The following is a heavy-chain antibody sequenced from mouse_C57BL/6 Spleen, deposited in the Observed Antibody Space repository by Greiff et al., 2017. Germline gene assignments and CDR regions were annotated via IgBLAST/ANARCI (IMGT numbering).Heavy chain of an antibody. Sequence: QVQLQQSGAELARPGASVKLSCTASGYTFTSYGISWVKQRTGQGLEWIGEIYPRSGNTYYNEKFKGKATLTADKSSSTAYMELRSLTSEDSAVXFCASPDYGSSYWYFDVWGTGTTVTVAS. J-gene: IGHJ1*03. V-gene: IGHV1-81*01. CDR3: ASPDYGSSYWYFDV. CDR2: IYPRSGNT. CDR1: GYTFTSYG. D-gene: IGHD1-1*01.